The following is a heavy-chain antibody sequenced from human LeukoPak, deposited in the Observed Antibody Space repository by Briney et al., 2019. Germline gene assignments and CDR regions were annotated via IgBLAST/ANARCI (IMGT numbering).Heavy chain of an antibody. D-gene: IGHD2-2*01. CDR1: GCSISSGYY. Sequence: PSETLSLTCTVSGCSISSGYYWGWIRQPPGKGLEWTGSIYHSGSTYYNPSLKSRVTISVDTSKNQFSLKLSSVTAADTAVYYCARDGYCSSTSLCSPYHWFDPWGQGTLVTVSS. J-gene: IGHJ5*02. V-gene: IGHV4-38-2*02. CDR3: ARDGYCSSTSLCSPYHWFDP. CDR2: IYHSGST.